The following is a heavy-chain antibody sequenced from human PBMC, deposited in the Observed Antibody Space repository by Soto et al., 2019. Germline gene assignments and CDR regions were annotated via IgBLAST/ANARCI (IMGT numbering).Heavy chain of an antibody. CDR1: GLTFSSYW. V-gene: IGHV3-74*01. D-gene: IGHD6-19*01. CDR2: IKRDGSST. Sequence: PGGSLRLSCAASGLTFSSYWMHWVRQAPGKGLVWVSRIKRDGSSTSYADSVEGRFTISRDNAKNTDYLQMNSLRGEDTAVYFCARPSSGGWSSFDYCSQGTLVTVSS. CDR3: ARPSSGGWSSFDY. J-gene: IGHJ4*02.